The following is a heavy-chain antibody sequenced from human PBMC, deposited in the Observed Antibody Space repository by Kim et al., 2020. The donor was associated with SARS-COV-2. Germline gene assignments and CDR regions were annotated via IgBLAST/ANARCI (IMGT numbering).Heavy chain of an antibody. CDR1: GGSISSSSYY. CDR2: IYYSGST. J-gene: IGHJ3*02. D-gene: IGHD3-10*01. CDR3: ASLILLWFGELLESDAFDI. Sequence: SETLSLTCTVSGGSISSSSYYWGWIRQPPGKGLEWIGSIYYSGSTYYNPSLKSRVTISVDTSKNQFSLKLSSVTAADTAVYYCASLILLWFGELLESDAFDIWGQGTMVTVSS. V-gene: IGHV4-39*01.